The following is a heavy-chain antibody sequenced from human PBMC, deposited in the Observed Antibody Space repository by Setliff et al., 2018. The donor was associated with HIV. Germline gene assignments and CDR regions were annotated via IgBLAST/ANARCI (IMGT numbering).Heavy chain of an antibody. Sequence: SETLSLTCAVYGGSFSGYYWSWIRQPPGKGLEWIGEINHSGSTNYNPSLKSRVTISVDTSKDQFSLELSSVTAADRAVYYCARGRLYYDTSGYYFYYFDYWGQGTLVTVSS. V-gene: IGHV4-34*01. J-gene: IGHJ4*02. CDR1: GGSFSGYY. CDR2: INHSGST. CDR3: ARGRLYYDTSGYYFYYFDY. D-gene: IGHD3-22*01.